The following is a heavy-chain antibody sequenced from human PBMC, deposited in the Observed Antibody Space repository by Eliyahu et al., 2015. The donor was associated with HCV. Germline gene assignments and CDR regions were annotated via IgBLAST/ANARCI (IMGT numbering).Heavy chain of an antibody. D-gene: IGHD1-26*01. CDR2: IYHSGST. J-gene: IGHJ4*02. Sequence: QVQLQESGPGLVKPSETLSLTCAVSGYSISSGYYWGWIRQPPGKGLEWIGSIYHSGSTYYNPSLKSRVTISVDTSKNQFSLKLSSVTAADTAVYYCARDFPGATKGGFDYWGQGTLVTVSS. CDR1: GYSISSGYY. CDR3: ARDFPGATKGGFDY. V-gene: IGHV4-38-2*02.